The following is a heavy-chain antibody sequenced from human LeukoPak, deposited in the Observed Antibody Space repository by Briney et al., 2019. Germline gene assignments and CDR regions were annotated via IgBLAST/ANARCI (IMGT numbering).Heavy chain of an antibody. V-gene: IGHV3-23*01. Sequence: GGSLRLSCAASGFTFSSYAMSWVRQAPGKGLEWVSAISGSGGSTYYAESVRGRFTISRDTSKNTLYLQMNSLRAEDTAIYYCARPSTYDSSGPIDYWGQGTLVTVSS. D-gene: IGHD3-22*01. CDR1: GFTFSSYA. CDR2: ISGSGGST. CDR3: ARPSTYDSSGPIDY. J-gene: IGHJ4*02.